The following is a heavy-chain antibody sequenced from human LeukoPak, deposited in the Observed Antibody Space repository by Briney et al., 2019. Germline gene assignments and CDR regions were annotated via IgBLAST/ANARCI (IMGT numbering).Heavy chain of an antibody. J-gene: IGHJ4*02. CDR1: GFTFRSHA. CDR2: ISASGYNT. CDR3: AKYERNDFRKEFDS. D-gene: IGHD1-1*01. V-gene: IGHV3-23*01. Sequence: GGSLRLSCVVSGFTFRSHAMTWVRQGPGKGLEWVSGISASGYNTNYADSVKGRLTISRDNSKNTLYLQMNNLRAEDTAVYYCAKYERNDFRKEFDSWGQGTLVTVSS.